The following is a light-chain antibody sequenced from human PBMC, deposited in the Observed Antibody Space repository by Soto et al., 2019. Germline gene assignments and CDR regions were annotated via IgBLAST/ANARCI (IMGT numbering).Light chain of an antibody. CDR1: QSVGSSY. Sequence: ETVLTQSPGTLSLSPGERATLSCRASQSVGSSYLAWYQQKPGQAPRLLIYGASNRATGIPDRFSGSGSGTDFTLSFSRLEPEDFAVYYCQQYGNSPLTFGGGTKVDIK. V-gene: IGKV3-20*01. CDR2: GAS. CDR3: QQYGNSPLT. J-gene: IGKJ4*01.